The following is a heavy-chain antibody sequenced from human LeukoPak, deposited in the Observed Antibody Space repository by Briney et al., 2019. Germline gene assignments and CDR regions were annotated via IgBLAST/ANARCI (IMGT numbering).Heavy chain of an antibody. Sequence: GASVKVSCKASGYTFTGYYMHWVRQAPGQGLEWMGWVNPNSGGTNYAQKFQGRVTMTRDTSISTAYMELSRLRSDDTAVYYCARDGITINLGYYYYYMDVWGKGTRSPSP. D-gene: IGHD3-3*01. CDR3: ARDGITINLGYYYYYMDV. CDR2: VNPNSGGT. V-gene: IGHV1-2*02. J-gene: IGHJ6*03. CDR1: GYTFTGYY.